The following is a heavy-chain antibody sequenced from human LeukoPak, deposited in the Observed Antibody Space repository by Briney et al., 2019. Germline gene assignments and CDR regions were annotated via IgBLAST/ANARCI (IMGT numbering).Heavy chain of an antibody. CDR1: GGSISSSSYY. D-gene: IGHD3-10*01. V-gene: IGHV4-39*01. CDR3: ASRITMVRGVILFDY. Sequence: SETLSLTCTVSGGSISSSSYYWGWIRQPPGKGLEWIGSIYYSGSTYYNPSLKSRVTISVDTSKNQFSLKLSSVTAADTAVYYCASRITMVRGVILFDYWGQGTLVTVSS. J-gene: IGHJ4*02. CDR2: IYYSGST.